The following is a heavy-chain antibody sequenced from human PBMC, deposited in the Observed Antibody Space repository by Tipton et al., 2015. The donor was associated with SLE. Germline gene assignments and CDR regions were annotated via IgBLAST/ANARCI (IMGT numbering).Heavy chain of an antibody. V-gene: IGHV4-4*07. CDR1: GFTFSDY. CDR3: ARGRPGYSSGWFDY. Sequence: LRLSCAASGFTFSDYWSWIRQPAGKGLEWIGRIYTSGSTNYNPSLKSRVTMSVDTSKNQFSLKLSSVTAADTAVYYCARGRPGYSSGWFDYWGQGTLVTVSS. J-gene: IGHJ4*02. D-gene: IGHD6-19*01. CDR2: IYTSGST.